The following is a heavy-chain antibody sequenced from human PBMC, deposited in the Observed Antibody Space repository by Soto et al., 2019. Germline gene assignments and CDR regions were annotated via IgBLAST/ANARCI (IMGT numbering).Heavy chain of an antibody. J-gene: IGHJ4*02. V-gene: IGHV1-69*02. CDR3: ARGGYCSGGSCYLDY. D-gene: IGHD2-15*01. CDR1: GGTFSSYT. Sequence: QVQLVQSGAEVKKPGSSVKVSCKASGGTFSSYTISWVRQAPGQGLEWMGRIIPILGIANYAQKFQGRVTITGDKSTSTAYMELSSLRSEDTAVYYCARGGYCSGGSCYLDYWGQGTLVTVSS. CDR2: IIPILGIA.